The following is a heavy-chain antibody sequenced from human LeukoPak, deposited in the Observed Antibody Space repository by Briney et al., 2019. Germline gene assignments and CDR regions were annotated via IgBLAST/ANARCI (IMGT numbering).Heavy chain of an antibody. Sequence: PGESLKISCKGSGSSFTSYWISWVRQLPGKGLEWMGRIDPSDSYTNYSPSFQGHVTISADKSISTAYLQWSSLKASDTAMYYCARFQYCSGGSCYNYFDYWGQGTLVTVSS. J-gene: IGHJ4*02. CDR1: GSSFTSYW. V-gene: IGHV5-10-1*01. D-gene: IGHD2-15*01. CDR2: IDPSDSYT. CDR3: ARFQYCSGGSCYNYFDY.